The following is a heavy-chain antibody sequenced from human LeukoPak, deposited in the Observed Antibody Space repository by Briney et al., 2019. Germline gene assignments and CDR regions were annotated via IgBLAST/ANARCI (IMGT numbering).Heavy chain of an antibody. J-gene: IGHJ4*02. CDR3: ASSSSSGYGTKTDSIVNY. D-gene: IGHD5-12*01. Sequence: SETLSLTCAVYGGSFSGYYWSWIRQPPGKGLEWIGEINHSGSTNYNPSLKSRVTISVDTSKNQFSLKLSSVTAADTAVYYCASSSSSGYGTKTDSIVNYWGQGTLVTVSS. CDR2: INHSGST. CDR1: GGSFSGYY. V-gene: IGHV4-34*01.